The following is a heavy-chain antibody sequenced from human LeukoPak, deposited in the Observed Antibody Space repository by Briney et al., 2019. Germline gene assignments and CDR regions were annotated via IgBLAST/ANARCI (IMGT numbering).Heavy chain of an antibody. Sequence: VASVKVSCKASGYIFTGYYMHWVRQAPGQGLEWMGWINPNSGGTNYAQKFQGRVTMTRDTSISTAYMELSRLRSDDTAVYYCARAAYDSNWFDPWGQGTLVTASS. V-gene: IGHV1-2*02. CDR1: GYIFTGYY. D-gene: IGHD2-21*01. CDR3: ARAAYDSNWFDP. J-gene: IGHJ5*02. CDR2: INPNSGGT.